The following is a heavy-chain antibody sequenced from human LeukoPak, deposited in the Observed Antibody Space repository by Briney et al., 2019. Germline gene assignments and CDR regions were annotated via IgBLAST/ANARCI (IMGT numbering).Heavy chain of an antibody. J-gene: IGHJ4*02. CDR2: IKHDASEK. D-gene: IGHD3-9*01. CDR1: GFTFSSYW. V-gene: IGHV3-7*01. Sequence: PGGSLRLSCAASGFTFSSYWMAWVRQTPGKGLEWVANIKHDASEKYYVDSVKGRFTISRDNAKNSLYLQMNSLRAEDTAVYYCARDSLGYDILTGYYRLDFDYWGQGTLVTVSS. CDR3: ARDSLGYDILTGYYRLDFDY.